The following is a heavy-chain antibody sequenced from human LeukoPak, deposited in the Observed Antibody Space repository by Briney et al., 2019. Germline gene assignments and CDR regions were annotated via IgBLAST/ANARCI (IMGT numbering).Heavy chain of an antibody. CDR2: ISGSGGST. Sequence: PGGSLRLSCAASGFTFSSYAMSWVRQAPGKGLEWVSAISGSGGSTYYADSVKGRFTISRDNSKNTLYLQMNSLRAEDTAVYYCAKSRSLVRGVYWFDPWGQGTLVTVSS. CDR1: GFTFSSYA. V-gene: IGHV3-23*01. CDR3: AKSRSLVRGVYWFDP. J-gene: IGHJ5*02. D-gene: IGHD3-10*01.